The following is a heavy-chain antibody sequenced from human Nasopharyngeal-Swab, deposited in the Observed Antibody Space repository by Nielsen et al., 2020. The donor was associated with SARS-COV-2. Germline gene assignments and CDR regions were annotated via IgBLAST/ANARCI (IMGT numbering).Heavy chain of an antibody. V-gene: IGHV5-51*01. D-gene: IGHD1-1*01. CDR3: ARQQIIGTTAPLGPFDI. CDR1: GYSFTRNW. CDR2: IYPGDSDA. J-gene: IGHJ3*02. Sequence: GESLKISWKGSGYSFTRNWIGWVRQMPGKGLEWMGIIYPGDSDARYSPSFLGQVTISADKSINTAYLQWSSLKASDTAMYYCARQQIIGTTAPLGPFDIWGQGTMVTVSS.